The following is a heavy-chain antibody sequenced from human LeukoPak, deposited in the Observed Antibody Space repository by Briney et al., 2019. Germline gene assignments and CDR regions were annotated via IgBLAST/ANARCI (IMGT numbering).Heavy chain of an antibody. CDR2: ISSSGRNL. V-gene: IGHV3-48*03. CDR1: GFTFSSYE. J-gene: IGHJ4*02. CDR3: ARDAGYNIVY. Sequence: GGSLSFSCAASGFTFSSYEMNRQPQAPGKGLVGVSNISSSGRNLSYTDSVKGRFTISRDNATNSLYLQMNSLRAEDTAVYYCARDAGYNIVYWSQGTLVTVSS. D-gene: IGHD5-24*01.